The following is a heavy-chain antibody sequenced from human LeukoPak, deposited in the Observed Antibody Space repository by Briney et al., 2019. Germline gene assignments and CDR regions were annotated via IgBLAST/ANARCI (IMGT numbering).Heavy chain of an antibody. V-gene: IGHV1-46*01. Sequence: ASVKVSCKASGYTFTSYYMHWVRQAPGQGLEWMGIINPSGGSTSYAQKFQGRVTMTRDTSTSTVYMELSSLRSEDTAVYYCAKWIGYSSGWHGYYYYYGMDVWGQGTTVTVSS. CDR2: INPSGGST. J-gene: IGHJ6*02. CDR1: GYTFTSYY. CDR3: AKWIGYSSGWHGYYYYYGMDV. D-gene: IGHD6-19*01.